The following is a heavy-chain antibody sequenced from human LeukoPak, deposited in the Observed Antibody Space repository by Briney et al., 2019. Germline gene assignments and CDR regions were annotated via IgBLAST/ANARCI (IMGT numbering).Heavy chain of an antibody. CDR1: GGSISSSSYY. J-gene: IGHJ4*02. Sequence: SETLSLTCTVSGGSISSSSYYWGWIRPPPGKGLEWLGSIYYSGSTYYNPSLKSRVTISVDTSKNQFSLKLSSVTAADTAVYYCARLRDGSGRPFDYWGQGTLVTVSS. CDR2: IYYSGST. CDR3: ARLRDGSGRPFDY. V-gene: IGHV4-39*01. D-gene: IGHD6-19*01.